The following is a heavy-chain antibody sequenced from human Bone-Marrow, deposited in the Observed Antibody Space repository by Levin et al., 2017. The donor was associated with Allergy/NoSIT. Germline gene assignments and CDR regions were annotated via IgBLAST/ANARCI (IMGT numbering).Heavy chain of an antibody. CDR1: GGAISSSY. J-gene: IGHJ6*02. D-gene: IGHD2-2*01. CDR3: ARGLSSWSQEYYYYGMDV. V-gene: IGHV4-59*01. CDR2: IHYSGNT. Sequence: SQTLSLTCTVSGGAISSSYWSWIRQPPGKGLEWIGYIHYSGNTNYNPSLNNRGTISVDTSKNEFSLRLSSVTAADTAVYYCARGLSSWSQEYYYYGMDVWGQGTTVTVSS.